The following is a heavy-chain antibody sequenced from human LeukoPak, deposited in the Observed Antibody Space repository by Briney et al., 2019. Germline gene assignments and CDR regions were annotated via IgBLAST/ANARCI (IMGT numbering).Heavy chain of an antibody. CDR1: GGSISSYY. CDR2: IYYSGST. D-gene: IGHD4-17*01. J-gene: IGHJ4*02. Sequence: SETLSLTCTVSGGSISSYYWSWIRQPPGKGLEWIGYIYYSGSTNYNPSLKSRVTISVDTSKNQSSLKLSSVTAADTAVYYCARAPDYGDYPSSYYFDYWGQGTLVTVSP. CDR3: ARAPDYGDYPSSYYFDY. V-gene: IGHV4-59*01.